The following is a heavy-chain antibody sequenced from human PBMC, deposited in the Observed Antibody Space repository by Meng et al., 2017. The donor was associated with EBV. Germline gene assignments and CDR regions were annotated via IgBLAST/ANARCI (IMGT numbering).Heavy chain of an antibody. CDR2: INTYSGKA. V-gene: IGHV7-4-1*02. D-gene: IGHD1-1*01. J-gene: IGHJ4*02. Sequence: QVRLVPTWYEWKRPGAIMKVACKASGYTFRNYAMKWMRPVPGQGLEWMGLINTYSGKATFAQGFTGRFVFSLDTPVTTAHLQISGLKTEDSAVYYCARGVEENGTHYPFDSWGQGTLVTVSS. CDR3: ARGVEENGTHYPFDS. CDR1: GYTFRNYA.